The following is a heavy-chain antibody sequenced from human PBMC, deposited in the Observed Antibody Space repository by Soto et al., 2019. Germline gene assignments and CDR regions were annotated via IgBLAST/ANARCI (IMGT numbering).Heavy chain of an antibody. V-gene: IGHV3-7*01. J-gene: IGHJ3*02. D-gene: IGHD6-19*01. Sequence: GGSLRLSCAASGFTFSSYWMSWARQAPGKGLEWVANIKQDGSEKYYVDSVKGRFTISRDNAKNSLYLQMNSLRAEDTAVYYCAREYSSGWYDAFDIWGQGTMVTVSS. CDR1: GFTFSSYW. CDR3: AREYSSGWYDAFDI. CDR2: IKQDGSEK.